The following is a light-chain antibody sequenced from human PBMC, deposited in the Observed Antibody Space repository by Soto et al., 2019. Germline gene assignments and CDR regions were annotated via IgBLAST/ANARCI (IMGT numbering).Light chain of an antibody. CDR2: AAS. Sequence: AIRMTQSPSLLSASTGDRVTITCRASQGISSYLAWYQQKPGKAPKLLIYAASTLQSGVPSRFSGSGSGTDFTLTISCLQSEDFATYYCQQYYSYPRTFGQGTKLEIK. J-gene: IGKJ2*01. CDR1: QGISSY. V-gene: IGKV1-8*01. CDR3: QQYYSYPRT.